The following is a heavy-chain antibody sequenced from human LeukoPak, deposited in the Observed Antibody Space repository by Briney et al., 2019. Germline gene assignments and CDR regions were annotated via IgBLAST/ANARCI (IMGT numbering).Heavy chain of an antibody. V-gene: IGHV3-21*01. D-gene: IGHD3-3*01. CDR2: ISSSSSYI. CDR1: GFTFSSYS. J-gene: IGHJ6*03. Sequence: GGSLRLSCAASGFTFSSYSMNWVRRAPGKGLEWVSSISSSSSYIYYADSVKGRFTISRDNAKNSLYLQMNSLRAEDMAVYYCARGVRLRFLEWLSPNYYYYMDVWGKGTTVTVSS. CDR3: ARGVRLRFLEWLSPNYYYYMDV.